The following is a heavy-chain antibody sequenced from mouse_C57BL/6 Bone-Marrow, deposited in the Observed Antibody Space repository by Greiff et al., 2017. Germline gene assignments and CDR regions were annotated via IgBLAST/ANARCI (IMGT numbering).Heavy chain of an antibody. CDR1: GFSLSTLGMG. CDR2: IWWDYDK. V-gene: IGHV8-8*01. Sequence: VTLKESGPGILQPSQTLSLTCSFSGFSLSTLGMGVGWIRQPSGKGLEWLAHIWWDYDKYYNPALKSRLTSSKDTTKTQVYLKIANVDAADTSTYYCGRIGLTGHYWGQGTTLTVSA. J-gene: IGHJ2*01. CDR3: GRIGLTGHY. D-gene: IGHD4-1*01.